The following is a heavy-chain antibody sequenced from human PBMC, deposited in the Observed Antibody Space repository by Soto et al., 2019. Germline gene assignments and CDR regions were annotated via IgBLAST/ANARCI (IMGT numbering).Heavy chain of an antibody. J-gene: IGHJ5*02. CDR3: ARALAYGDYPGWFDP. CDR2: IWYDGSNK. V-gene: IGHV3-33*01. Sequence: QVQLVESGGGVVQPGRSLRLSCAASGFTFRSYGMHWVRQAPGKGLEWVAVIWYDGSNKYYADSVKGRFTISRDNSKNTLYLQMNSLRAEDTAVYYCARALAYGDYPGWFDPWGQGTLVTVSS. CDR1: GFTFRSYG. D-gene: IGHD4-17*01.